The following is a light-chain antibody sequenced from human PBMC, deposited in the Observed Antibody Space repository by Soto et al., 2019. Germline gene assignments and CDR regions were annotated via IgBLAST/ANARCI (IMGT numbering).Light chain of an antibody. CDR3: SSYISTSTSV. J-gene: IGLJ1*01. CDR1: SSDVGSYDR. V-gene: IGLV2-18*02. Sequence: QSALTQPPSVSGSPGQSVTISCSGTSSDVGSYDRVSWSWYQQSPGTAPKLIIYEVSDRPSGVPDRFSGSKSGDMASLTISGLQAEDEADYYCSSYISTSTSVFGTGTKLTVL. CDR2: EVS.